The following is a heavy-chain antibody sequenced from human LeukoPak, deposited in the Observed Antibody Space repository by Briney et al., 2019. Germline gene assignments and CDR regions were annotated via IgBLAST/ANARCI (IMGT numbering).Heavy chain of an antibody. D-gene: IGHD3-3*02. CDR2: IYSGGST. CDR1: GFTVSSNF. CDR3: ARLYGTFLEWSPFFDY. V-gene: IGHV3-53*04. Sequence: GGSLRLSCAASGFTVSSNFMSWVRQAPGKGLEWVSVIYSGGSTYYAESVKGRFTISRHNSKNTLYLQMNSLRAEDTAVYYCARLYGTFLEWSPFFDYWGQGTLVTVCS. J-gene: IGHJ4*02.